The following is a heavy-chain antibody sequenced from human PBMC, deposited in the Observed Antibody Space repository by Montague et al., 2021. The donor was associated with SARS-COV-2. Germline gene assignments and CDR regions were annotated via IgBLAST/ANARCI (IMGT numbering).Heavy chain of an antibody. CDR2: IYYRGST. CDR3: ARHTSASHSYFDS. V-gene: IGHV4-59*08. CDR1: GDSISRYN. D-gene: IGHD6-6*01. Sequence: SETLSLTCTVSGDSISRYNWTWIRQLPGKELVWIGYIYYRGSTNKYKPFQSRVTITVDTYTYQFSLKRSSVTAADTAVYYCARHTSASHSYFDSWGQGTLVTVSS. J-gene: IGHJ4*02.